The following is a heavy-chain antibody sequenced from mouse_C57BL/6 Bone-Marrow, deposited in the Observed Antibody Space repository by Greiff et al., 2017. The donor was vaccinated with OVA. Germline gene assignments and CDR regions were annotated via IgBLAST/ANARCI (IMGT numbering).Heavy chain of an antibody. CDR1: GFNITNTS. Sequence: QQSVAELVRPGASVKLSCTASGFNITNTSMHWVKQRPEQGLEWIGRIDPANGNTKYAPKFQGKATITADTSSNTAYLQLSSLTTEDTAIYYGARSRRRAWFAYWGQGTLVTVSA. CDR2: IDPANGNT. V-gene: IGHV14-3*01. J-gene: IGHJ3*01. CDR3: ARSRRRAWFAY.